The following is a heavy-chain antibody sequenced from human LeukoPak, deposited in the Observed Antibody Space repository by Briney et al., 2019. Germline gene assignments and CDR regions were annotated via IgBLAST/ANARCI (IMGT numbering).Heavy chain of an antibody. V-gene: IGHV4-59*01. CDR3: ARDLTAQNWFDP. CDR2: IYNSGST. Sequence: PSETLSLTCTVSGGSISNYYWSWIRQSPGKGLEWIGYIYNSGSTNYNLSLKSRVTISVDTSKNQFSLKLSSVTAADTAVYYCARDLTAQNWFDPWGQGTLVTVS. CDR1: GGSISNYY. J-gene: IGHJ5*02.